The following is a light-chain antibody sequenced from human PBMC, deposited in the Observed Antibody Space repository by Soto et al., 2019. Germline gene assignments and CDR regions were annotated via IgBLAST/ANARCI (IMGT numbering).Light chain of an antibody. CDR3: QQYNNWPLSWT. CDR2: GAS. J-gene: IGKJ1*01. V-gene: IGKV3-15*01. CDR1: QSVSSN. Sequence: EIVMTQSPATLSVSPGERATLSCRASQSVSSNLAWYQQKPGQAPRLLIYGASTRATGIPARFSGSWSGTEFTLTISRLQSEDFAFYYCQQYNNWPLSWTFGQGTKVEIK.